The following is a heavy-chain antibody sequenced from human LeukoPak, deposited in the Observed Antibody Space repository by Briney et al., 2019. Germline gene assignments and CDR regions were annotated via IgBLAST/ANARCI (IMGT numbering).Heavy chain of an antibody. V-gene: IGHV3-30*02. CDR2: MRYDGSNK. Sequence: GGSLRLSCIASGFTFSSYAMSWVRQAPGKGLEWVAFMRYDGSNKYYADSVKGRFTISRDNSKNTLYLQMNSLRAEDTAVYYCAKAFSVAAAGIFDYWGQGTLVTVSS. CDR1: GFTFSSYA. D-gene: IGHD6-13*01. J-gene: IGHJ4*02. CDR3: AKAFSVAAAGIFDY.